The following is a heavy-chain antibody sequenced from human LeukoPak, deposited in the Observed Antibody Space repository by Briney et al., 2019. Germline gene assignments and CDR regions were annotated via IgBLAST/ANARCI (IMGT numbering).Heavy chain of an antibody. V-gene: IGHV1-2*02. Sequence: ASVKVSCKASGYTFTGYYMHWVRQAPGQGLEWMGWINPNSGGTNYAQKFQGRVTMTRDTSISTAYMELSRLRSDDTAVYYCARGQAMVRGSLSGMDVWGQGTTVTVSS. CDR3: ARGQAMVRGSLSGMDV. D-gene: IGHD3-10*01. J-gene: IGHJ6*02. CDR1: GYTFTGYY. CDR2: INPNSGGT.